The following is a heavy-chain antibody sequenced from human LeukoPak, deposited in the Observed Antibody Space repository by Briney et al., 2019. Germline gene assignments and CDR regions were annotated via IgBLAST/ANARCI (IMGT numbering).Heavy chain of an antibody. J-gene: IGHJ4*02. CDR1: GGSISSYY. CDR3: ARHFYDPNVYFDY. D-gene: IGHD2/OR15-2a*01. Sequence: PSETLSLTCTVSGGSISSYYWSWIRQPPGKGLEWTGYIHYSGSTNYNPSLKSRVTISVDTSKNHFSLKLSSVTAADTAVYFCARHFYDPNVYFDYWGQGTLVTVSS. V-gene: IGHV4-59*08. CDR2: IHYSGST.